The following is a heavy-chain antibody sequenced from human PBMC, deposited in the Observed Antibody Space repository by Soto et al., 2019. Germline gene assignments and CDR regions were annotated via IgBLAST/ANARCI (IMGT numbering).Heavy chain of an antibody. D-gene: IGHD6-13*01. CDR3: ARGLYSTSWYRGSDY. CDR2: ISGSGVTT. J-gene: IGHJ4*02. CDR1: GFTFNNYA. Sequence: EVQLLESGGGLVQPGGSLILSCEASGFTFNNYAMSWVRQAPGKGLEWVSGISGSGVTTYYGDSVKGRFTISRDNSKNTLYLQMNSLRAEDTAIYYCARGLYSTSWYRGSDYWGQGSLITVSS. V-gene: IGHV3-23*01.